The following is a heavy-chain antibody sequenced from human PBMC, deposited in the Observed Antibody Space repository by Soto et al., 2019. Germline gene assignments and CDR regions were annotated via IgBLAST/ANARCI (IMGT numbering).Heavy chain of an antibody. V-gene: IGHV1-18*01. Sequence: ASVKVSCKASGGTFSSYAISWVRQAPGQGLEWMGGISAYNGNTNYAQKLQGRVTMTTDTSTSTAYMELRSLRSDDTAVYYCARVTRRGSKEYYYYYMDVWGKGTTVTVSS. CDR2: ISAYNGNT. J-gene: IGHJ6*03. CDR1: GGTFSSYA. D-gene: IGHD3-16*01. CDR3: ARVTRRGSKEYYYYYMDV.